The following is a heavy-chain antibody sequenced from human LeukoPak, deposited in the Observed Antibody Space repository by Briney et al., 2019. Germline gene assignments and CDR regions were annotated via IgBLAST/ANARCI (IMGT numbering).Heavy chain of an antibody. D-gene: IGHD4-17*01. CDR1: GYTFTSYG. J-gene: IGHJ4*02. CDR2: ISAYNGNT. CDR3: ARDTSFSGYGDFRGYFDY. Sequence: GASVKVSCKASGYTFTSYGISWVRQAPGQGLEWMGWISAYNGNTNYAQKLQGRVTMTTDTSTSTAYMELRSLRSDDTAVYYCARDTSFSGYGDFRGYFDYWGQGTLVTVSS. V-gene: IGHV1-18*01.